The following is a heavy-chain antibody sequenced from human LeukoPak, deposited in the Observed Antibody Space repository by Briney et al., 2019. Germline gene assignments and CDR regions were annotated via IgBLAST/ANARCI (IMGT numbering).Heavy chain of an antibody. CDR2: MNPNSGNT. CDR3: ARGVYYYDSSGSNTLYYFDY. CDR1: GYTFTGYY. J-gene: IGHJ4*02. D-gene: IGHD3-22*01. V-gene: IGHV1-8*03. Sequence: VASVKVSCKASGYTFTGYYMHWVRQATGQGLEWMGWMNPNSGNTGYAQKFQGRVTITRNTSISTAYMELSSLRSEDTAVYYCARGVYYYDSSGSNTLYYFDYWGQGTLVTVSS.